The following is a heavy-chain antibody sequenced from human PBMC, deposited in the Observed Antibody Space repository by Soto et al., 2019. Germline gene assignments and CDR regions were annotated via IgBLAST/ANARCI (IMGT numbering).Heavy chain of an antibody. J-gene: IGHJ6*02. CDR3: AKDKSVNWNDGRTPHYYYYYGMDV. Sequence: GGSLRLSCAASGFTFSSYVMHWVRQAPGKGLEWVAVISYDGSNKYYADSVKGRFTISRDNSKNTLYLQMNSLRAEDTAVYYCAKDKSVNWNDGRTPHYYYYYGMDVWGQGTTVTVSS. CDR2: ISYDGSNK. V-gene: IGHV3-30*18. CDR1: GFTFSSYV. D-gene: IGHD1-1*01.